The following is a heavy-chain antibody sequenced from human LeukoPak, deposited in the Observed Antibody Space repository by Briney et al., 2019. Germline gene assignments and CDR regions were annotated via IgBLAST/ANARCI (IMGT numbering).Heavy chain of an antibody. CDR3: ARDGTSTDDY. Sequence: ASVKVSCKASGYTFNNFGISWVRQAPGQGLEWMGWISGNNDNPNYGQKFQGRLTVTTDSSTNTAYMELRNLRSDDTAVYYCARDGTSTDDYWGQGTLVTVSS. V-gene: IGHV1-18*01. D-gene: IGHD2-2*01. CDR2: ISGNNDNP. CDR1: GYTFNNFG. J-gene: IGHJ4*02.